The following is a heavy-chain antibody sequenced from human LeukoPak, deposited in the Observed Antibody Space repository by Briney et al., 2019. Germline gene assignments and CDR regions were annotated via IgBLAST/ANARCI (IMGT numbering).Heavy chain of an antibody. CDR3: ARRITGTTSDSFDY. J-gene: IGHJ4*02. V-gene: IGHV4-4*07. CDR1: GASISSYY. Sequence: SETLSLTCTVSGASISSYYWSWIRQPAGKALEWIGRIYVTGSTTYNPSLESRVTMSLDTSKNHFSLKLRSVTAADTAVYYCARRITGTTSDSFDYWGQGILVTVSS. CDR2: IYVTGST. D-gene: IGHD1-20*01.